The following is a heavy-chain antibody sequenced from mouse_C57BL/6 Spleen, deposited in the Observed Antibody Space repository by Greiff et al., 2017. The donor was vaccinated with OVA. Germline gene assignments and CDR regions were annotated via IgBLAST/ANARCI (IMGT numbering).Heavy chain of an antibody. CDR1: GYTFTDYE. CDR3: TRWDYSNYLDY. CDR2: IDPETGGT. Sequence: VQLQESGAELVRPGASVTLSCKASGYTFTDYEMHWVKQTPVHGLEWIGAIDPETGGTAYNQKFKGKAILTADKSSSTAYMELRSLTSEDSAVYYCTRWDYSNYLDYWGQGTTLTVSS. J-gene: IGHJ2*01. D-gene: IGHD2-5*01. V-gene: IGHV1-15*01.